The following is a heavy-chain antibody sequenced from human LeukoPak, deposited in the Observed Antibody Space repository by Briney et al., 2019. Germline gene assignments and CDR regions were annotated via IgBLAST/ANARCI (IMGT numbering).Heavy chain of an antibody. CDR1: GGTFSSYA. CDR2: IIPIFCTA. V-gene: IGHV1-69*13. CDR3: ARDGWPTYYYDSSGQPDYGMDV. D-gene: IGHD3-22*01. Sequence: ASVKVSCKASGGTFSSYAISWVRQAPGQGLEWMGGIIPIFCTANYSQKFQGRVTITADESTSTAYMELSSLRSEDTAVYYCARDGWPTYYYDSSGQPDYGMDVWGQGTTVTVSS. J-gene: IGHJ6*02.